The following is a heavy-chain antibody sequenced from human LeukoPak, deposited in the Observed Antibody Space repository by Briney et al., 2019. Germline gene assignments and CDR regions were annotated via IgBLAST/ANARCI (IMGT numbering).Heavy chain of an antibody. CDR1: GGSISSGDYY. CDR2: IYYSGST. V-gene: IGHV4-30-4*08. J-gene: IGHJ3*02. CDR3: AGARWQWLAHAFDI. D-gene: IGHD6-19*01. Sequence: SETLSLTCTVSGGSISSGDYYWSWIRQPPGKGLEWIGYIYYSGSTYYNPSLKSRVTISVDTSKNQFSLKLSSVTAADTAVYYCAGARWQWLAHAFDIWGQGTMVTVSS.